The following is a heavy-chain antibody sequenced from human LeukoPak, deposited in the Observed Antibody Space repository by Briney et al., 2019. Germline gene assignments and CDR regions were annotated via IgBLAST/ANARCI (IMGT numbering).Heavy chain of an antibody. D-gene: IGHD1-7*01. CDR2: ISSSSSTI. CDR3: ASARKNSGDY. J-gene: IGHJ4*02. CDR1: GFTFSSYA. Sequence: GGSLRLSCAASGFTFSSYAMSWVRQAPGKGLEWVSYISSSSSTIYYADSVKGRFTISRDNAKNSLYLQMNSLRAEDTAVYYCASARKNSGDYWGQGTLVTVSS. V-gene: IGHV3-48*04.